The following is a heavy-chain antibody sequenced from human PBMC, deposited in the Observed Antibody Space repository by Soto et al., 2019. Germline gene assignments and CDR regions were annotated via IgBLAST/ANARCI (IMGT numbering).Heavy chain of an antibody. V-gene: IGHV4-31*02. CDR1: GGSISSGGYY. D-gene: IGHD3-10*01. CDR2: IYYSGIT. J-gene: IGHJ4*02. CDR3: ARALIGNYYGSGSYYKGFDY. Sequence: PSETLSLTCTVSGGSISSGGYYWSWIRQHPGKGLEWIGYIYYSGITYYNPSLKSRVTISVDTSKNQFSLKLSSVTAADTAVYYCARALIGNYYGSGSYYKGFDYWGQGTLVTVSS.